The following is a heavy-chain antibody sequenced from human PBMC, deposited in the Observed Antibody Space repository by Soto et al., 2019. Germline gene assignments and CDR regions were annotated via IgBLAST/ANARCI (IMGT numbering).Heavy chain of an antibody. CDR2: VSGSGGSP. Sequence: GGSLRLSCAATGFNFGSYAMGWVRQAPGKGLEWVSGVSGSGGSPYYADSVKGRLTISKDKSKNTLYLEMNSLRAEDTAVYYCARESEDLTSNFDYWGQGTLVTVSS. CDR1: GFNFGSYA. V-gene: IGHV3-23*01. J-gene: IGHJ4*02. CDR3: ARESEDLTSNFDY.